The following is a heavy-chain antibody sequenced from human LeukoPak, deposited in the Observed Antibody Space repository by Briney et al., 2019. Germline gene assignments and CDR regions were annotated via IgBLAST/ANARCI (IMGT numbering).Heavy chain of an antibody. CDR3: ARHSYGSGSYYYRGPALDP. V-gene: IGHV1-2*02. CDR1: GYTFTGYY. J-gene: IGHJ5*02. Sequence: ASVKVSCKASGYTFTGYYMHWVRQAPGQGLEWMGWINPNSGGTNYAQKFQGRVTMTRDTSISTAYMELSRLRSDDTAVYYCARHSYGSGSYYYRGPALDPWGQGTLVTVSS. D-gene: IGHD3-10*01. CDR2: INPNSGGT.